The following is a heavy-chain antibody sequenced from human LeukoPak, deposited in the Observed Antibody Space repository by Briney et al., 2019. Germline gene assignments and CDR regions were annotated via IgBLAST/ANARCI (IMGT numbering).Heavy chain of an antibody. CDR3: AKDTAILMNYFVY. Sequence: GGSLRLSCVVSGFTFSSYAMSWVRQAPGKGLAWVSAISGGGGSTYYADSVKGRFTISRDNSKNTLYLQMNSLRAEDTAVYYCAKDTAILMNYFVYWGQGTLVTFSS. D-gene: IGHD5-18*01. CDR2: ISGGGGST. J-gene: IGHJ4*02. CDR1: GFTFSSYA. V-gene: IGHV3-23*01.